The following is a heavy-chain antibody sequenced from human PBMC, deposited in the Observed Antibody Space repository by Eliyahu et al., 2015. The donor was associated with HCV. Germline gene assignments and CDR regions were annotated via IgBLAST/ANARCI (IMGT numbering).Heavy chain of an antibody. V-gene: IGHV4-61*01. CDR2: IYYTGST. CDR1: GGSVXSTSYY. J-gene: IGHJ6*02. Sequence: QVQLQESGPGLVKPSETLSLSCTXSGGSVXSTSYYWSWIRQPPGKGLEWIGYIYYTGSTNYNPSLKSRVTLSLDTSNNQFSLKLSSLTAADTAVYYCARLASLAGRVGDYLYYSLDVWGQGTTVTVSS. CDR3: ARLASLAGRVGDYLYYSLDV. D-gene: IGHD1-26*01.